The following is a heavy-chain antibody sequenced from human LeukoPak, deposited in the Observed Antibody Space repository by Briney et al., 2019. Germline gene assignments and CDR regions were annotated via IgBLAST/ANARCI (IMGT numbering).Heavy chain of an antibody. J-gene: IGHJ4*02. CDR1: GGSISAYY. CDR3: ARYGMATIQFFDY. D-gene: IGHD5-24*01. Sequence: SETLSLTCTVSGGSISAYYWSWIRLPPGKGLEWIGYISYSGSTKYNPSLKSRVTISVDTSKNQFSLKLSSVTAADTAVYYCARYGMATIQFFDYWGQGTLFTVSS. CDR2: ISYSGST. V-gene: IGHV4-59*01.